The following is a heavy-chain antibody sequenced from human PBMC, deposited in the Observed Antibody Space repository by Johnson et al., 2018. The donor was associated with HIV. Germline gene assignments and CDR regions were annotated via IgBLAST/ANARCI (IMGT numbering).Heavy chain of an antibody. D-gene: IGHD2-8*02. Sequence: LVESGGVVVQPGGSLRLSCAASGFTFDDYAMHWVRQAPGKGLEWVSLISWAGGSTYYADSVKGRFTISRDNSKNSLYLQMNSLRAEDTALYYCAKDMRGLVSTGGVVGAFDIWGQGTMVTVSS. V-gene: IGHV3-43D*03. CDR2: ISWAGGST. J-gene: IGHJ3*02. CDR3: AKDMRGLVSTGGVVGAFDI. CDR1: GFTFDDYA.